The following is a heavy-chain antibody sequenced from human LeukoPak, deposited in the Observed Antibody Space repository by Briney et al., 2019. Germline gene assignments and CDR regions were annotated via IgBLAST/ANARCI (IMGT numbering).Heavy chain of an antibody. CDR2: ISSSSSYI. Sequence: PGGSLRLSCAASGFTFSSYSMNWVRQAPGKGLEWVSSISSSSSYIYYADSVKGRFTISRDNAKNSLYLQMNSLRAEDTAVYYCARVGWELLHFDYWGQGTLVTVSS. CDR3: ARVGWELLHFDY. CDR1: GFTFSSYS. J-gene: IGHJ4*02. V-gene: IGHV3-21*01. D-gene: IGHD1-26*01.